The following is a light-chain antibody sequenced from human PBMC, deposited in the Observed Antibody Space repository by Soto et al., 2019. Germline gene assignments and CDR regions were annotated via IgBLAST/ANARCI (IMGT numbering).Light chain of an antibody. V-gene: IGKV3-11*01. CDR3: QQRSNWPSIT. J-gene: IGKJ5*01. Sequence: EILLTQSPATLSLSPGERATLSCRASQSVSSYLAWYQQKPGQGPRLLIYDASTRATGIPARFSGSGSGTDFTLTISSLEPEDFAVYFCQQRSNWPSITFGQGTRLEIK. CDR1: QSVSSY. CDR2: DAS.